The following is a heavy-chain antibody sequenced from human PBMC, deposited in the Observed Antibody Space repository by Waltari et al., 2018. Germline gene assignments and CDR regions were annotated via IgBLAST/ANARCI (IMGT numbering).Heavy chain of an antibody. CDR3: ARGSRDGYNWGFDY. V-gene: IGHV3-53*01. CDR2: IYSGGST. CDR1: GFTVSSNY. J-gene: IGHJ4*02. D-gene: IGHD5-12*01. Sequence: EVQLVESGGGLIQPGGSLRLSCAASGFTVSSNYMSWVRQAPGKGLEGVSVIYSGGSTYYADSVKGRFTISRDNSKNTLYLQMNSLRAEDTAVYYCARGSRDGYNWGFDYWGQGTLVTVSS.